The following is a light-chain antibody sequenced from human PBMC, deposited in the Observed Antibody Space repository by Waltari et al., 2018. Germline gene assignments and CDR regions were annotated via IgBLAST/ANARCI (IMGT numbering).Light chain of an antibody. CDR2: NAS. V-gene: IGKV1-5*01. CDR1: RDINNK. J-gene: IGKJ1*01. CDR3: HEYENGLWT. Sequence: DILMTQSPPTLSASMGDRVTITCRASRDINNKLAWYQQKPGRAPKLLIYNASIRATGVPARFSGSGSGTEFTLTISSLQPDDFAAYSCHEYENGLWTFGQGTKVEIK.